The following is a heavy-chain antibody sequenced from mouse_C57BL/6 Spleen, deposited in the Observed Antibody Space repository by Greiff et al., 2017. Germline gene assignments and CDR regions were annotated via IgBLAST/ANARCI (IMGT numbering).Heavy chain of an antibody. CDR3: ARQCGNYYFDY. D-gene: IGHD2-1*01. Sequence: EVKVVESGGGLVQPGGSLKLSCAASGFTFSDYYMYWVRQTPEKRLEWVAYISNGGGSTYYPDTVKGRFTISRDNAKNTLYLQMSRLKSEDTAMYYCARQCGNYYFDYWGQGTTLTVSS. CDR1: GFTFSDYY. CDR2: ISNGGGST. J-gene: IGHJ2*01. V-gene: IGHV5-12*01.